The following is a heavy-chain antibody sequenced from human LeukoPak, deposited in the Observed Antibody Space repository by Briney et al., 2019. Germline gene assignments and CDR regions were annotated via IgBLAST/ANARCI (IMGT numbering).Heavy chain of an antibody. CDR2: IKQDGSEK. J-gene: IGHJ3*02. CDR3: VRGMDI. CDR1: GFTFSNYW. Sequence: GGSLRLSCAASGFTFSNYWMTWVRQAPGKGLGWVANIKQDGSEKYYVDSVKGRFTISRDNAKNSLYLQMNSLRAEDTAVYYCVRGMDIWGQGTMVTVSS. V-gene: IGHV3-7*03.